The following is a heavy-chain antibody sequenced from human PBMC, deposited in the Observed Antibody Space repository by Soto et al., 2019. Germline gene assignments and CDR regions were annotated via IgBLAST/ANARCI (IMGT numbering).Heavy chain of an antibody. CDR1: GYTFTTYY. CDR2: FNPGRGTT. CDR3: ARDSGTSAGFDY. Sequence: ASVKVSCKTFGYTFTTYYIHLVRQAPGQGLEWMGIFNPGRGTTNYAQKFQDRVTVTSDTSTRTVYMELRSLTPDDTAMYYCARDSGTSAGFDYWGQGTPVTVSS. D-gene: IGHD3-10*01. J-gene: IGHJ4*02. V-gene: IGHV1-46*01.